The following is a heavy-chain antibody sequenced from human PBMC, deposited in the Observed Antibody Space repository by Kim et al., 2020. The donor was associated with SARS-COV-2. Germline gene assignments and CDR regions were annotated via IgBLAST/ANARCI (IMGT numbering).Heavy chain of an antibody. D-gene: IGHD3-10*01. CDR3: AREGYHQEPDGSGSYYPYYFDY. J-gene: IGHJ4*02. Sequence: TISRDNSKNTLYLQMNSLRAEDTAVYYCAREGYHQEPDGSGSYYPYYFDYWGQGTLVTVSS. V-gene: IGHV3-30*07.